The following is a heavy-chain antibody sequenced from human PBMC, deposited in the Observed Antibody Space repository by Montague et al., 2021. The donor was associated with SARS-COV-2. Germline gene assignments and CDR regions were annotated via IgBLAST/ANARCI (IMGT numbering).Heavy chain of an antibody. D-gene: IGHD3/OR15-3a*01. J-gene: IGHJ4*02. CDR1: GGSISSYY. CDR3: ARGGLGNRGFDY. V-gene: IGHV4-59*08. Sequence: SETLSLTCTVSGGSISSYYWSWIRQPPGKGLEWIGNIYHSGGTYYSPSLESRVTVSVDTSKNQFSLRLSSVTAADTAVYFCARGGLGNRGFDYWGQGALVTVSS. CDR2: IYHSGGT.